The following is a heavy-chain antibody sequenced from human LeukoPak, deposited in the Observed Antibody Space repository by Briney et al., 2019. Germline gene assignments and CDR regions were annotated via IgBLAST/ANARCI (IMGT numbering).Heavy chain of an antibody. CDR2: IKYDGSEK. V-gene: IGHV3-7*03. CDR3: AREPVRKRWFDS. J-gene: IGHJ5*01. D-gene: IGHD3-10*01. Sequence: GGSLRLSCTGSGFAFSNYWMSWVRQAPRKGLEWVANIKYDGSEKYYVDSVKGRLTISRDNAKNSLYLQMNSLRAEDTAVYYCAREPVRKRWFDSWGQGTLVTVSS. CDR1: GFAFSNYW.